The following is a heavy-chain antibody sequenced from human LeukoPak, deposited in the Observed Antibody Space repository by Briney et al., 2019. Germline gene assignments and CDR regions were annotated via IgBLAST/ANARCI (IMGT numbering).Heavy chain of an antibody. CDR3: ARWRANYYFDY. V-gene: IGHV3-30*03. J-gene: IGHJ4*02. Sequence: QPGGSLRLSCAASGFTFSSYGMHWVRQAPGKGLEWVAVISYDGSNKYYADSVKGRFTISRDNSKNTLYLQMNSLRAEDTAVYYCARWRANYYFDYWGRGTLVTVSS. CDR2: ISYDGSNK. CDR1: GFTFSSYG.